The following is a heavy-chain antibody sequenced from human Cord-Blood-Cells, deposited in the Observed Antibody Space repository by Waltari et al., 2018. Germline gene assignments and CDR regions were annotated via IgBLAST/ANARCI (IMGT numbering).Heavy chain of an antibody. D-gene: IGHD3-22*01. CDR1: GGSISRSSAY. CDR3: ARLTYDSSGYFIDY. CDR2: IYYSGST. Sequence: QLQLQESGPGLVKASETLSLTCPVPGGSISRSSAYWGWIRKPPGKGLEWIGSIYYSGSTYYNPSLKSRVTISVDTSKNQFSLKLSSVTAADTAVYYCARLTYDSSGYFIDYWGQGTLVTVSS. V-gene: IGHV4-39*01. J-gene: IGHJ4*02.